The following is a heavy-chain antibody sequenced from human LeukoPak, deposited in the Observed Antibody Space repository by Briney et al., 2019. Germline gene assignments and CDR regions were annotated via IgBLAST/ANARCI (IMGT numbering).Heavy chain of an antibody. D-gene: IGHD3-9*01. V-gene: IGHV4-61*01. J-gene: IGHJ4*02. CDR3: ARDVRTINVLTGYYRPYNFDY. CDR2: IFHTGST. CDR1: GGSVSSGSYY. Sequence: SEALCLTCTVSGGSVSSGSYYWSWIRQPPGKGLEWIGSIFHTGSTNYNPSLKSRVTISLDTSKNQFSLKLTSVSAADTAVYYCARDVRTINVLTGYYRPYNFDYWGQRTLVTASS.